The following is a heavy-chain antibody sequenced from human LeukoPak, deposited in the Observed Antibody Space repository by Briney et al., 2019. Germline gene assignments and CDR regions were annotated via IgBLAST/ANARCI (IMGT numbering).Heavy chain of an antibody. J-gene: IGHJ6*03. Sequence: PSETLSLTCAVYGGSFSGYYWSWIRQPPGKGLEWIGEINHSGSTNYNPSLKSRVTISVDTSKNQFSLKLSSVTAAGTAVYYCARGALATVTTSWYYYYYYMDVWGKGTTVTVSS. V-gene: IGHV4-34*01. CDR3: ARGALATVTTSWYYYYYYMDV. D-gene: IGHD4-11*01. CDR1: GGSFSGYY. CDR2: INHSGST.